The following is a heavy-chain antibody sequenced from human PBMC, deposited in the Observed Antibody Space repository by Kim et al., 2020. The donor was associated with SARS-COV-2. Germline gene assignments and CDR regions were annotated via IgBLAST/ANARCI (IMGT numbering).Heavy chain of an antibody. V-gene: IGHV3-30*18. CDR1: GFTFSSYG. J-gene: IGHJ6*02. CDR2: ISYDGSNK. CDR3: AKGGRSTDYYGMDV. D-gene: IGHD2-2*01. Sequence: GGSLRLSCAASGFTFSSYGMHWVRQAPGKGLEWVAVISYDGSNKYYADSVKGRFTISRDNSKNTLYLQMNSLRAEDTAVYYCAKGGRSTDYYGMDVWGQGTTVTVSS.